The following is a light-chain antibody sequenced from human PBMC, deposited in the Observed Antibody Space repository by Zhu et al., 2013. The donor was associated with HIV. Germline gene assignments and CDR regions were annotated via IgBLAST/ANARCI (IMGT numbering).Light chain of an antibody. J-gene: IGLJ7*01. CDR2: TTN. CDR1: RSNIGSKT. V-gene: IGLV1-44*01. CDR3: AVWDDNLKAVV. Sequence: QSVVTQPPSASATPGQTVTLSCSGSRSNIGSKTVNWYQHVPGTAPKLPIATTNQRASGVPDRFSGSRSGTSASLAISGLQSEDEALYYCAVWDDNLKAVVFGGGTQLTVL.